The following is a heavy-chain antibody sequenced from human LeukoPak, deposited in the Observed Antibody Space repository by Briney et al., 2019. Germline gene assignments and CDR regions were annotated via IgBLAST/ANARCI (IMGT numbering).Heavy chain of an antibody. CDR1: GGSFSGYY. CDR2: INHSGST. Sequence: SETLSLTCAVYGGSFSGYYWSWIRQPPGKGLEWIGEINHSGSTNYNPSLKSRVTISVDTSKNQFSLKLSSVTAADTVVYYCATMVRGTLDLYYYYYGMDVWGQGTTVTVSS. J-gene: IGHJ6*02. D-gene: IGHD3-10*01. CDR3: ATMVRGTLDLYYYYYGMDV. V-gene: IGHV4-34*01.